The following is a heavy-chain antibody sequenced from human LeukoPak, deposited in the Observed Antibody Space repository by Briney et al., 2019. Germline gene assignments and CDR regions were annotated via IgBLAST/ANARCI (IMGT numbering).Heavy chain of an antibody. CDR1: GYTFADYY. J-gene: IGHJ4*02. V-gene: IGHV1-2*02. D-gene: IGHD2-2*01. Sequence: ASVKVSCKASGYTFADYYLHWVRQAPGQGFEWMGWINPNSGDTNYAQKFQGRVTMTRDTSISTAHMEMSRLRSDDTAVYYCARANFLYCSSTTCLFDYWGQGTLVTVSS. CDR3: ARANFLYCSSTTCLFDY. CDR2: INPNSGDT.